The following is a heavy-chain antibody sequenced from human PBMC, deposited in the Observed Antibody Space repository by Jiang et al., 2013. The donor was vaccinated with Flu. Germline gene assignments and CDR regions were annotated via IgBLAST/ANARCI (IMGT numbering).Heavy chain of an antibody. J-gene: IGHJ4*02. CDR3: ARMVHGRGAAGPGYNFDY. V-gene: IGHV4-39*01. Sequence: ETLSLTCTVSGDSIISASYYWGWIRQPPGKGLEWIGSIYYSGSTYYNPSLKSRVTISVDTSKNQFSLKLSSVTAADTAVYYCARMVHGRGAAGPGYNFDYWGQGTLVTVSS. CDR2: IYYSGST. D-gene: IGHD6-13*01. CDR1: GDSIISASYY.